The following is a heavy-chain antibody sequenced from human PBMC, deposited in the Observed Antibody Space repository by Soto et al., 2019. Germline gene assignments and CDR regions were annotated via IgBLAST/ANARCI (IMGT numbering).Heavy chain of an antibody. CDR3: ARSLAGELRRPLDS. D-gene: IGHD3-16*01. J-gene: IGHJ5*01. Sequence: KPSETLSLTCAVSDFSITNGYYWGWIRQPPGKGLEWIGYIFHTGNTYYNPSLKSRVTISVDTSKNQFSLKLTSATAADTAVYFCARSLAGELRRPLDSWGPGTLVTVSS. CDR1: DFSITNGYY. V-gene: IGHV4-38-2*01. CDR2: IFHTGNT.